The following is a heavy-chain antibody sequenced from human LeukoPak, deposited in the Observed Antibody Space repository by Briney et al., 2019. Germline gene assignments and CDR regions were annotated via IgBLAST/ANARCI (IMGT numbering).Heavy chain of an antibody. CDR3: ARSPYDSSGRYFDY. V-gene: IGHV4-34*01. CDR2: INHSGST. J-gene: IGHJ4*02. Sequence: PSETLSLTCAVYGGSFSGYYWSWIRQPPGKGLEWIGEINHSGSTNYNPSLKSRVTISVDTPKNQFSLKLSSVTAADTAVYYCARSPYDSSGRYFDYWGQGTLVTVSS. CDR1: GGSFSGYY. D-gene: IGHD3-22*01.